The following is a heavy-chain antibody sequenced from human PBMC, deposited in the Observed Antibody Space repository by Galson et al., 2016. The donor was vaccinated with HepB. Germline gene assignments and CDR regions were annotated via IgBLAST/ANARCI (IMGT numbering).Heavy chain of an antibody. V-gene: IGHV3-30*18. CDR3: AKDRLGLQLWFMFHY. CDR1: GFTFNNYG. CDR2: IAYDGSNK. D-gene: IGHD5-18*01. J-gene: IGHJ4*02. Sequence: SLRLSCAASGFTFNNYGMHWVRQAPGKGLEWVAVIAYDGSNKYYADSVKGRFTISRDNSKNTLYLQMNSLRAEDTAVYYCAKDRLGLQLWFMFHYWGQGTLVTVSS.